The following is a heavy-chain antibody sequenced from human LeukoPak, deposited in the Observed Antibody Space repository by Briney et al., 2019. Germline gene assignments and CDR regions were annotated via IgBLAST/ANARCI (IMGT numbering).Heavy chain of an antibody. CDR2: INYSGST. V-gene: IGHV4-39*02. CDR1: GGSLSSSSYY. Sequence: SETLSLTCTVSGGSLSSSSYYWGSIRQPPGKGLEWIGNINYSGSTYYNPSLKSQVTISADPSKNQFSLKAGSLAVADWAVYYCARDGYNPIDVWGQGTTVTVSS. CDR3: ARDGYNPIDV. J-gene: IGHJ6*02. D-gene: IGHD5-24*01.